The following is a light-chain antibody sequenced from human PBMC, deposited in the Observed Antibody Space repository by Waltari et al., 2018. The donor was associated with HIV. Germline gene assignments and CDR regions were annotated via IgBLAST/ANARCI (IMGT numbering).Light chain of an antibody. CDR2: QDR. V-gene: IGLV3-1*01. CDR3: QAWDSYTVV. J-gene: IGLJ2*01. CDR1: KLGDKF. Sequence: SYELAHPPSVSVSPGQTARIACSGDKLGDKFVCWYQKKPGQSPVVVIYQDRQRPSGIPERFSRSNSGNTATLTISGTQAMDEADYYWQAWDSYTVVFGGGTKLTVL.